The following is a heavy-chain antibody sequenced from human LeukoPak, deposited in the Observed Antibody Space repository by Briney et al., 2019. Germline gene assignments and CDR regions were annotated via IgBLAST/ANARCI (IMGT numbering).Heavy chain of an antibody. CDR2: IRYDGSNK. J-gene: IGHJ3*02. CDR1: GFTFSSYG. D-gene: IGHD3-22*01. Sequence: PGGSLRLSCAASGFTFSSYGMHWVRQAPGKGLEWVAFIRYDGSNKYYADSVKGRFTISRDNSKNTMSLQMNSLRAEDTAVYYCSRPRGGYYDSSGLDAFDIWGQGTMVTVSS. CDR3: SRPRGGYYDSSGLDAFDI. V-gene: IGHV3-30*02.